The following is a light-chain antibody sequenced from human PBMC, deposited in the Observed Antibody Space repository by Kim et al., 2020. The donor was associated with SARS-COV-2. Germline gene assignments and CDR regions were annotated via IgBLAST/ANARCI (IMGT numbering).Light chain of an antibody. V-gene: IGKV2-30*02. CDR3: MQGTHWPWT. J-gene: IGKJ1*01. CDR2: KVS. Sequence: DVVMTQSPLSLPVTLGQPASISCRSSQSLLHSDGSTYLNWFQQRPGQSPRRLIYKVSDRDSGVPDRFSGSGSGSDFTLKISRVEADDVGVYYCMQGTHWPWTFGQGTKVDIK. CDR1: QSLLHSDGSTY.